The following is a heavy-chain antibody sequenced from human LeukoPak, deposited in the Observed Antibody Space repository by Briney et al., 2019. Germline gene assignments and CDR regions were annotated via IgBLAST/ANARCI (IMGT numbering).Heavy chain of an antibody. CDR2: INPNSGGT. J-gene: IGHJ4*02. V-gene: IGHV1-2*02. CDR1: GYTFTGYY. Sequence: GASVKVSCKASGYTFTGYYMHWVRQAPGQGLEWMGWINPNSGGTNYAQKFQGRVTMTRDTSISTAYMELSRLRSDDTAVYYCAREAGSIAAPLDYWGQGTLVTVSS. CDR3: AREAGSIAAPLDY. D-gene: IGHD6-6*01.